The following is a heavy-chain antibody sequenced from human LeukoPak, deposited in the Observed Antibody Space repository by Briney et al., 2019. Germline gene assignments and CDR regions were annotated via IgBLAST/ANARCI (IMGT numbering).Heavy chain of an antibody. Sequence: GASVKVSCKASGYTFTSYYMHWVRQAPGQGLEWMGWINPNSGDTNYAQNFQGRVTMTRDTSISTAYMDLGSLRSDDTAIYYCAREYCAGDCKNPFHFDYWGQGTLVTVSS. D-gene: IGHD2-21*02. CDR3: AREYCAGDCKNPFHFDY. V-gene: IGHV1-2*02. J-gene: IGHJ4*02. CDR2: INPNSGDT. CDR1: GYTFTSYY.